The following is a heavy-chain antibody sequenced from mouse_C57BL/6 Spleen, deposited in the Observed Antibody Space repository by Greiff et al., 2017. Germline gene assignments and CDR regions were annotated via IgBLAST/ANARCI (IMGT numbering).Heavy chain of an antibody. CDR1: GFTFTDYY. CDR3: ARSRYYGSSYDFDY. CDR2: IRNKANGYTT. J-gene: IGHJ2*01. D-gene: IGHD1-1*01. Sequence: EVQGVESGGGLVQPGGSLSLSCAASGFTFTDYYMSWVRQPPGKALEWLGFIRNKANGYTTEYSASVKGRFTISRDNSQSILYLQMNALRAEDSATYYCARSRYYGSSYDFDYWGQGTTLTVSS. V-gene: IGHV7-3*01.